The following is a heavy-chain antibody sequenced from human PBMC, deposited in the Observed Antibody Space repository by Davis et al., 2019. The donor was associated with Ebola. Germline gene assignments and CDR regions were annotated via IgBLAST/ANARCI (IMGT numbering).Heavy chain of an antibody. D-gene: IGHD4-17*01. J-gene: IGHJ3*02. Sequence: ASVKVSCKVSGYTLTELSRHWVRQAPGKGLEWMGGFDPEDGETIYAQKVQGRVTMTEDTSTDTAYMELSSLRSDDTAVYYCARVFGRDYVNAFDIWGQGTMVTVSS. CDR3: ARVFGRDYVNAFDI. CDR1: GYTLTELS. CDR2: FDPEDGET. V-gene: IGHV1-24*01.